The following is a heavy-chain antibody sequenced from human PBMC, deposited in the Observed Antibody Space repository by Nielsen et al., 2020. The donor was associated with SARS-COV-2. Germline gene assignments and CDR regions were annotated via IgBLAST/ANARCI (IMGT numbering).Heavy chain of an antibody. CDR1: GYTFSTYF. CDR3: ARDRSGTYLGYFDY. D-gene: IGHD1-26*01. J-gene: IGHJ4*02. Sequence: ASVKVSCKRSGYTFSTYFVHWVRQAPGQGLEWVGLVNTNNGRTSYGRILQGRVTVTRDASTNTVYMEIRSLRSEDTAIYYCARDRSGTYLGYFDYWGQGTLVTVSS. V-gene: IGHV1-46*01. CDR2: VNTNNGRT.